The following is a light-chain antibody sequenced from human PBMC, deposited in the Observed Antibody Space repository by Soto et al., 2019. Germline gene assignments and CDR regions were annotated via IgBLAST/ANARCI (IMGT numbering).Light chain of an antibody. Sequence: SYELTQPPSVSVSPGQTASITCSGDKLGDKYACWYQQKPGQSPVLVIYQDSKRPSGIPERFSGSNSGNTATLTISGTQAMDEADYYCQAWDSSTDGVFGTGTKVTVL. J-gene: IGLJ1*01. CDR2: QDS. CDR1: KLGDKY. CDR3: QAWDSSTDGV. V-gene: IGLV3-1*01.